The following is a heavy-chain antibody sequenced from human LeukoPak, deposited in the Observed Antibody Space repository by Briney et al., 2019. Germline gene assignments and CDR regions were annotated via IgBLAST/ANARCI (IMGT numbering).Heavy chain of an antibody. J-gene: IGHJ4*02. Sequence: SVKVSCKASGGTFSSYAISWVRQAPGQGLEWMGRIIPTLGIANYAQKFQGRVTITADKSTSTAYMELSSLRSEDTAVYYCARSYYDSSGLDYWGQGTLVTVSS. CDR2: IIPTLGIA. D-gene: IGHD3-22*01. CDR1: GGTFSSYA. CDR3: ARSYYDSSGLDY. V-gene: IGHV1-69*04.